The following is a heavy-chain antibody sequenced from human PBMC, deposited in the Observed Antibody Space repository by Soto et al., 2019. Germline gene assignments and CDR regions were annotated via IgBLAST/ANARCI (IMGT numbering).Heavy chain of an antibody. V-gene: IGHV4-34*01. CDR1: GGSFSGYY. J-gene: IGHJ4*02. Sequence: QVQLQKWGAGLLKPSETLSLTCAVYGGSFSGYYWSWIRQPPGKGLEWIGEINHSGSTNYNPSLKKRVTISVDTSKNQFSLKLSSVTGADTAVYYCAKAAGVGGKALDYWGQGALVTVSS. CDR2: INHSGST. CDR3: AKAAGVGGKALDY. D-gene: IGHD6-19*01.